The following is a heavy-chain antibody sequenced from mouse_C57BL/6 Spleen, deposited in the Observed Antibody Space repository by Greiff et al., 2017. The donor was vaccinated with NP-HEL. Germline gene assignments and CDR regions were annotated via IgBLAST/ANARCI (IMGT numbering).Heavy chain of an antibody. V-gene: IGHV1-50*01. D-gene: IGHD1-1*02. CDR2: IDPSDSYT. J-gene: IGHJ2*01. Sequence: QVQLQQSGAELVKPGASVKLSCKASGYTFTSYWMQWVKQRTGQGLEWIGEIDPSDSYTNYNQKFKGKATLTVDTSSSTAYMQLSSLTSEDSAVYYCARWGYGFDYWGQGTTLTVSS. CDR1: GYTFTSYW. CDR3: ARWGYGFDY.